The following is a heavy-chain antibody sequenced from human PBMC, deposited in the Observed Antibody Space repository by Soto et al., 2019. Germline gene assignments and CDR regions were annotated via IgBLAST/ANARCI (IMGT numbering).Heavy chain of an antibody. Sequence: QVHLVQSGAEVKKPGASVKVSCKGSGYGFTTYGITWVRQAPGQGLEWMAWISAHNGNTNYAQKLQGRVTVTRDTSPSTAYMELRSLRSDDTAVYYCARGRYGDYWGQGALVTFPS. V-gene: IGHV1-18*01. D-gene: IGHD1-1*01. CDR3: ARGRYGDY. CDR2: ISAHNGNT. CDR1: GYGFTTYG. J-gene: IGHJ4*02.